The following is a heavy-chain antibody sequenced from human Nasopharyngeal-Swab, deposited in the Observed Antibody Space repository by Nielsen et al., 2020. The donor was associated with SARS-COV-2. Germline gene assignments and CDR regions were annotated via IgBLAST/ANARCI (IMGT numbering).Heavy chain of an antibody. CDR2: ISYDGSNK. CDR3: ARDGATVIGYYYYYMDV. Sequence: GESLKISCAASGFTFSSYGTHWVRQAPGKGLEWVSLISYDGSNKRYADSVKGRFTIPRDNAKNSLYLQMNSLRAEDTAVYYCARDGATVIGYYYYYMDVWGKGTTVTVSS. V-gene: IGHV3-30*03. J-gene: IGHJ6*03. CDR1: GFTFSSYG. D-gene: IGHD4-11*01.